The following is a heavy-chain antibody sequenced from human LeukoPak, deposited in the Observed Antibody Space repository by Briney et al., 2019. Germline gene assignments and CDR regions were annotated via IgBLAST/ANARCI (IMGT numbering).Heavy chain of an antibody. CDR3: ASHSGRGIDV. J-gene: IGHJ6*02. V-gene: IGHV5-10-1*01. CDR1: GFTFSSYA. Sequence: GGSLRLSCVASGFTFSSYAMSWVRQMPGKGLEWMGRIDPSDSYTNYSPSFQGHVTISADKSISTAYLQWSSLKASDTAMYYCASHSGRGIDVWGQGTTVTVSS. D-gene: IGHD3-10*01. CDR2: IDPSDSYT.